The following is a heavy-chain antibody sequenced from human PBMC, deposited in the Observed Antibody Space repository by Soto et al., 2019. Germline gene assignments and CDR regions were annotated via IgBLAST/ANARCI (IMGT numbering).Heavy chain of an antibody. CDR3: AKVQVGTTVTTYYFAY. CDR2: ISGSGGST. Sequence: EVQLLESGGGLVQPGGSLRLSCAASGFTFSSYAMSWVRQAPGNGLEWVSAISGSGGSTYYADSVKGRFTISRDNSKNTLYRQMNSMRAEDTAVYDCAKVQVGTTVTTYYFAYWGQGTLVTVSS. J-gene: IGHJ4*02. D-gene: IGHD4-17*01. CDR1: GFTFSSYA. V-gene: IGHV3-23*01.